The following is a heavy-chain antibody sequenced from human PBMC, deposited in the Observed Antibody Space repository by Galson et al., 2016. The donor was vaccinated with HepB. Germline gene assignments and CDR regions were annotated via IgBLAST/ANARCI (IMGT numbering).Heavy chain of an antibody. Sequence: PALVKPTQTLTLTCNLSGFSLSTSAMSVSWIRQPPGKALEWVARIDWDDDKYYSTSLKSRLTFSKDTSNNQVVLTMTNMDSVDTATYYCARPYCTSAGCYYDAFDIWGQGTMVTVSS. CDR1: GFSLSTSAMS. V-gene: IGHV2-70*10. J-gene: IGHJ3*02. D-gene: IGHD2-2*01. CDR2: IDWDDDK. CDR3: ARPYCTSAGCYYDAFDI.